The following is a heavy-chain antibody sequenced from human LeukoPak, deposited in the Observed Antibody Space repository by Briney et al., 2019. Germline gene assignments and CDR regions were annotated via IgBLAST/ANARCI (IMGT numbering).Heavy chain of an antibody. J-gene: IGHJ5*02. CDR1: GFIFSSYW. CDR3: ARVVVGANNWFAP. CDR2: INSDGSSR. V-gene: IGHV3-74*01. Sequence: GGSLRLSCAASGFIFSSYWMHWVRQAPGKGLVWVSRINSDGSSRNYADSVKGRFTISRDNAKNTLYLQMNSLKAEDTAVYYCARVVVGANNWFAPWGQGTLVTVSS. D-gene: IGHD1-26*01.